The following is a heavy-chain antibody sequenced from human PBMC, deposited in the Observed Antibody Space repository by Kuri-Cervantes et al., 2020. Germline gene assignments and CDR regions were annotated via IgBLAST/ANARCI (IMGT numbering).Heavy chain of an antibody. CDR2: ISYDGSNK. V-gene: IGHV3-30*03. Sequence: GGSLRLSCAASGFTFSSYGMHWVRQAPGKGLEWVAVISYDGSNKYYADSVKGRFTISRDNSKNTLYLQMNSLRAEDTAVYYCARVIVDTAMIITPDAFDIWGQGTMVTVSS. CDR1: GFTFSSYG. D-gene: IGHD5-18*01. CDR3: ARVIVDTAMIITPDAFDI. J-gene: IGHJ3*02.